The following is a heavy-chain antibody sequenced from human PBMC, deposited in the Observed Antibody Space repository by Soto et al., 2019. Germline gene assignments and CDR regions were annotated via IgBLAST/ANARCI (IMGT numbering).Heavy chain of an antibody. CDR3: ARAGGSSTGGRFHLDY. D-gene: IGHD2-2*01. Sequence: ASVKVSCKASGYTFTGYYMHWVRQAPGQGLEWMGWINPNSGGTNYAQKFQGRVTMTRDTSISTANMELSRLRSDDTAVYYCARAGGSSTGGRFHLDYGGQGTQVPVSS. CDR2: INPNSGGT. CDR1: GYTFTGYY. J-gene: IGHJ4*02. V-gene: IGHV1-2*02.